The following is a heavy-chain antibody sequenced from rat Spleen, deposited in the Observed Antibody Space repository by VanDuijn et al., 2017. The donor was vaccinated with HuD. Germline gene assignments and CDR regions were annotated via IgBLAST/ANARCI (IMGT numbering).Heavy chain of an antibody. V-gene: IGHV5-31*01. CDR2: VSPSGGST. CDR3: ARRLYVMDA. Sequence: EVQLMESGGGLVQPGKSLKLSCVASGFTFNVYWMAWIRQAPGKGLEWVASVSPSGGSTYYRDSVKGRFTISRDNAKSTLYLQMDSLRSEDTATYYCARRLYVMDAWGQGASVTVSS. J-gene: IGHJ4*01. CDR1: GFTFNVYW.